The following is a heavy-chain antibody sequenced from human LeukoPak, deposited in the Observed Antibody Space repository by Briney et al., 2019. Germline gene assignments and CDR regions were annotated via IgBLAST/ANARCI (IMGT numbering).Heavy chain of an antibody. Sequence: NPSETLSLTCTVSGGSISSSSYYWGWIRQPPGKGLEWIGSIYYSGSTYYNPSLKSRVTISVDTSKNQFSLKLSSVTAADTAVYYCARLVCSSTSCYLRRAFDIWGQGTMVTVSS. D-gene: IGHD2-2*01. J-gene: IGHJ3*02. V-gene: IGHV4-39*07. CDR2: IYYSGST. CDR1: GGSISSSSYY. CDR3: ARLVCSSTSCYLRRAFDI.